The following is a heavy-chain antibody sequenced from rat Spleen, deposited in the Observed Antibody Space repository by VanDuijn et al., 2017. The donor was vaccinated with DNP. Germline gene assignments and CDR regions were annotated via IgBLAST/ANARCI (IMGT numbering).Heavy chain of an antibody. CDR1: GFTFSNRW. J-gene: IGHJ2*01. D-gene: IGHD1-12*03. CDR3: AYYYDGYY. CDR2: INTDGDST. V-gene: IGHV5-58*01. Sequence: EVQLVDSGGGLVQPGRSLKLSCVASGFTFSNRWMFWIRQAPGKGLEWMASINTDGDSTFYRDSVKGRFTVSRDNAKFTLYLQMDSLRSEDTATYYCAYYYDGYYWGQGVMVTVSS.